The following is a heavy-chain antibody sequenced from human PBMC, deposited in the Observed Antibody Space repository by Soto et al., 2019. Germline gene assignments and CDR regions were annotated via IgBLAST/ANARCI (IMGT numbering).Heavy chain of an antibody. CDR2: IYYSGST. CDR3: ARSRTTSPLNWYFDL. D-gene: IGHD4-4*01. CDR1: GGSISSGDYY. V-gene: IGHV4-30-4*01. Sequence: QVQLQESGPGLVKPSQTLSLTCTVSGGSISSGDYYWSWIRQPPGKGLEWIGYIYYSGSTYYNPSLKSRVTISLDTSKNQFSLKLSSVTAADTAVYYCARSRTTSPLNWYFDLWGRGTLVTVSS. J-gene: IGHJ2*01.